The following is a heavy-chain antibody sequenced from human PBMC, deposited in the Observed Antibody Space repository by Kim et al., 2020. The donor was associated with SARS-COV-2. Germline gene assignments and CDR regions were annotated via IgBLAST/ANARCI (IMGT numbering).Heavy chain of an antibody. D-gene: IGHD3-16*02. Sequence: NHTHPSIKSRVNISVHTSKNQFSLTLGSVTAADTAVYYCASIDRDWYFDLWGRGTLVTVSS. CDR3: ASIDRDWYFDL. CDR2: N. V-gene: IGHV4-59*01. J-gene: IGHJ2*01.